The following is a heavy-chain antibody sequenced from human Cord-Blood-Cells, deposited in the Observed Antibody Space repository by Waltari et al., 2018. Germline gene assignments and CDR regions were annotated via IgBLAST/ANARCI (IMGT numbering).Heavy chain of an antibody. V-gene: IGHV3-21*01. J-gene: IGHJ3*02. CDR2: IRSSSSYI. CDR1: GFTFSSYS. CDR3: ARDPLDAFDI. Sequence: EVQLVESGGGLVKPGGSLRLSCAASGFTFSSYSMNWVRQAPGKWLEWVSSIRSSSSYIYYADSVKGRFNISRDNAKNSLYLKMNSLRAEDTAVYYCARDPLDAFDIWGQGTMVTVSS.